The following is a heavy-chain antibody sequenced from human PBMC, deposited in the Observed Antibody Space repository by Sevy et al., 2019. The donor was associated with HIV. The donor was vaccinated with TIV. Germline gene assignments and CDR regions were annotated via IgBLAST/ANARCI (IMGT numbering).Heavy chain of an antibody. CDR3: SRVYSCGGACYYFDY. Sequence: ASVKVSCRTFGGTFRSYIIAWMRQAPRQGLEWMGGIITSAGKVNYAQKFRGRVTITADDSTSTTYMEMNSLRSEDTAIYYCSRVYSCGGACYYFDYWGQGTLVTVSS. CDR2: IITSAGKV. V-gene: IGHV1-69*13. CDR1: GGTFRSYI. J-gene: IGHJ4*02. D-gene: IGHD2-21*02.